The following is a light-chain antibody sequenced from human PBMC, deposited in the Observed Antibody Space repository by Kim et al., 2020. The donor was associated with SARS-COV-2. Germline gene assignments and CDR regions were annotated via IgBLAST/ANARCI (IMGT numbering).Light chain of an antibody. V-gene: IGKV3-11*02. CDR3: QQRSNWPPGLT. Sequence: EIFLTQSPATLSLSPGERATHSCRANQSVSTYLAWYQQKLGQAPSLLIYDAINRATGIPARFSGSGSGRDFTLTISSLEPEDFAVYYCQQRSNWPPGLTFGGGTKVDIK. CDR1: QSVSTY. CDR2: DAI. J-gene: IGKJ4*01.